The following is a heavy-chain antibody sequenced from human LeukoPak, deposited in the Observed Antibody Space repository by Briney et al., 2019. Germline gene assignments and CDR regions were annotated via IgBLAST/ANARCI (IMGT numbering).Heavy chain of an antibody. D-gene: IGHD4-23*01. CDR1: GFTFSDYA. V-gene: IGHV3-23*01. CDR2: INGGGGSK. Sequence: GGSLRLPCAASGFTFSDYAMTWVRQAPGKGPEWVSTINGGGGSKYFADSVKGRFTISRDNSKNTLYLQMNSLRAEDTAVYYCAKVLLTTVVSPWGQGTLVIVSS. CDR3: AKVLLTTVVSP. J-gene: IGHJ5*02.